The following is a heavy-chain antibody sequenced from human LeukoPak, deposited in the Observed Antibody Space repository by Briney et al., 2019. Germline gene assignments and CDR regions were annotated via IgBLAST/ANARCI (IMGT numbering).Heavy chain of an antibody. V-gene: IGHV3-21*06. Sequence: GGSLRLSCAASGFTFSNYGMNWVRQAPGKGLEWVSSISSTSSYIFYAASVRGRFTISRDNAKTSLFLQMNSMRAEDTAVYYCARDHSGSYSGVDYWGQGTLVTVSS. J-gene: IGHJ4*02. CDR3: ARDHSGSYSGVDY. CDR1: GFTFSNYG. CDR2: ISSTSSYI. D-gene: IGHD1-26*01.